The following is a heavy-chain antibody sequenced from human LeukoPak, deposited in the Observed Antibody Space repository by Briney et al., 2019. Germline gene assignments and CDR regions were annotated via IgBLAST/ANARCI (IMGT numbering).Heavy chain of an antibody. CDR1: GFTYSSYA. Sequence: GGSLRLSCAASGFTYSSYAMHWVRQAPGKGLEWVAVISYDGSNKYYADSVKGRFTISRDNSKNTLYLQMNSLRAEDTAVYYCAKDTAVRFLEWLSTRVYYYGMDVWGQGTTVTVSS. D-gene: IGHD3-3*01. CDR3: AKDTAVRFLEWLSTRVYYYGMDV. J-gene: IGHJ6*02. CDR2: ISYDGSNK. V-gene: IGHV3-30-3*01.